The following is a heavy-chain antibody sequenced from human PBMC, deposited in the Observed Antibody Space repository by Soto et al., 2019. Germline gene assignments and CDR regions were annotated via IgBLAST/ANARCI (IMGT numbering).Heavy chain of an antibody. V-gene: IGHV4-30-4*01. J-gene: IGHJ4*02. CDR3: GRIGLTTALL. D-gene: IGHD4-17*01. CDR2: IYYSGST. Sequence: QVQLQESGPGLVKPSQTLSLTCTVSGGSINSGDYYWSWIRQPPGKGLEWIGYIYYSGSTYYNPPLRSRVTISIDTSKSHFFLNLSSVTAADTAVYYCGRIGLTTALLWGQGTLVTVSS. CDR1: GGSINSGDYY.